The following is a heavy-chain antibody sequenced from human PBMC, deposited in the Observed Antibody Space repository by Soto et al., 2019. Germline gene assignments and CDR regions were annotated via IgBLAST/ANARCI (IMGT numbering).Heavy chain of an antibody. CDR2: IYYSGST. CDR3: ARFSGGSGSYQSWYFDL. Sequence: QVQLLESGPGLVKPSQTLSLTCTVSGGSISSGGYYWSWIRQHPGKGLEWIGYIYYSGSTYYNPSLKSRVTISVDTSKNQFSLKLSSVTAADTAVYYCARFSGGSGSYQSWYFDLWGRGTLVTVSS. D-gene: IGHD3-10*01. J-gene: IGHJ2*01. CDR1: GGSISSGGYY. V-gene: IGHV4-31*03.